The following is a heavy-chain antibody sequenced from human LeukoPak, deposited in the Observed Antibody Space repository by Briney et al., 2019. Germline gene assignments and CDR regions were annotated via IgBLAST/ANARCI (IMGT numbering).Heavy chain of an antibody. J-gene: IGHJ4*02. D-gene: IGHD3-16*01. CDR1: GFTFSSYV. Sequence: GSLRLSCAASGFTFSSYVMHWVRQAPGKGLEWVAVISYDGNNKYYADSVKGRFTISRDNSKNTLYLQMNSLRAGDTAVYYCARGGPLPDYWGQGTLVTVSS. CDR3: ARGGPLPDY. CDR2: ISYDGNNK. V-gene: IGHV3-30*04.